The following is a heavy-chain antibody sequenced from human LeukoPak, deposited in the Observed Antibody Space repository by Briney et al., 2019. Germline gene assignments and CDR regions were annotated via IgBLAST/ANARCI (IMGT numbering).Heavy chain of an antibody. Sequence: PGGSLRLSCAASRFTFSNFAMSWVRQAPGKGLEWVSAISGSGGSAYYADSVKGRFTISRDNSKNALFLQMNSLRAEDTAVYYCAKSRPYCSSTSCNYFDYWGQGTLVTVSS. J-gene: IGHJ4*02. CDR3: AKSRPYCSSTSCNYFDY. CDR2: ISGSGGSA. V-gene: IGHV3-23*01. D-gene: IGHD2-2*01. CDR1: RFTFSNFA.